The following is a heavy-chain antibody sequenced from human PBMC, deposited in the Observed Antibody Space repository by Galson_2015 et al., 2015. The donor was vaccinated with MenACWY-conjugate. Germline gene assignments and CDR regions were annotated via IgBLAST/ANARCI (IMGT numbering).Heavy chain of an antibody. D-gene: IGHD6-13*01. J-gene: IGHJ6*02. CDR1: GFVFSDYC. CDR3: VRGSCGWRGMDI. V-gene: IGHV3-74*03. Sequence: SLRLSCAASGFVFSDYCMHWVRQAPGKGLECVSRICAGGISIMYGDSVRGRFTISRDDAENTLYLQMDGLRADDTAVYFCVRGSCGWRGMDIWGQGTTVTVSS. CDR2: ICAGGISI.